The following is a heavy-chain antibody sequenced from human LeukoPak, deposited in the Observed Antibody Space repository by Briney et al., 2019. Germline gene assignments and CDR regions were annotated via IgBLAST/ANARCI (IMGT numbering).Heavy chain of an antibody. V-gene: IGHV3-30*02. CDR2: IRYDGSNK. Sequence: PGGSLGLSCAASGFTFSSYGMHWVRQAPGKGLEWVAFIRYDGSNKYYADSVKGRFTISRDNSKNTLYLQMNSLRAEDTAVYYCAKGGDSSGYEADYWGQGTLVTVSS. J-gene: IGHJ4*02. CDR3: AKGGDSSGYEADY. D-gene: IGHD3-22*01. CDR1: GFTFSSYG.